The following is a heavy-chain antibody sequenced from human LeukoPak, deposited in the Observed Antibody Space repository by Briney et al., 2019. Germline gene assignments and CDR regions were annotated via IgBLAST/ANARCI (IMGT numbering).Heavy chain of an antibody. CDR2: ISSKAYGGTT. Sequence: PGRSLRLCCTASGITFGDYAMSWVREAPGKGLELGGFISSKAYGGTTEYAEAVKGRFTISSIDSKSIDYLQMNSVKTEDTGVYYCTSEDIVVVPAARLTRFDYWGQGTLVTVSS. D-gene: IGHD2-2*01. CDR1: GITFGDYA. CDR3: TSEDIVVVPAARLTRFDY. J-gene: IGHJ4*02. V-gene: IGHV3-49*04.